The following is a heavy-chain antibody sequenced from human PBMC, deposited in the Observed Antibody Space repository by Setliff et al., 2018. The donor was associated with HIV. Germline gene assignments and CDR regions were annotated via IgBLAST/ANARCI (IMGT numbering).Heavy chain of an antibody. D-gene: IGHD3-10*01. CDR3: ARALSYGSGTYSAAGF. V-gene: IGHV1-3*01. J-gene: IGHJ4*02. CDR1: GYTFTNYA. Sequence: ASVKVSCTASGYTFTNYAIHWVRQAPGQGLEWMGWINAGNGNTESSKKFQGRVTITRETSATTAYMELSSLTPEDTAIYFCARALSYGSGTYSAAGFWGQGTLVTVSS. CDR2: INAGNGNT.